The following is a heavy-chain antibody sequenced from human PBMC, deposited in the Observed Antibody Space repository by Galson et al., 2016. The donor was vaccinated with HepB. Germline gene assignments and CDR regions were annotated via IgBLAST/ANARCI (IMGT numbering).Heavy chain of an antibody. Sequence: SLRLSCAASGFTFSSYGMHWVRQAPGKGLEWVAVIWYDGSYIDYGDSVKGRFTISRDNFKNTLYLQMNSLRAEDTAVYSCARGAVYSGSYYFDSWGQGTLVTVSS. D-gene: IGHD1-26*01. V-gene: IGHV3-33*01. CDR2: IWYDGSYI. CDR1: GFTFSSYG. CDR3: ARGAVYSGSYYFDS. J-gene: IGHJ4*02.